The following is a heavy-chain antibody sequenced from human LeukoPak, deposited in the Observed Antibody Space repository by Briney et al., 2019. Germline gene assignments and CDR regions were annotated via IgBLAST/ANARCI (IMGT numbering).Heavy chain of an antibody. CDR1: GGSISTYY. D-gene: IGHD2-21*02. CDR2: IHYSGST. V-gene: IGHV4-59*08. Sequence: SETLSLTCTVSGGSISTYYWSWIRQPPGKGLEWIAYIHYSGSTNYNPSLKSRVTISVDTSKNQISLKLNSVTAADTAMYYCARHGDLLSPFQTWGQGTLVTVSS. CDR3: ARHGDLLSPFQT. J-gene: IGHJ5*02.